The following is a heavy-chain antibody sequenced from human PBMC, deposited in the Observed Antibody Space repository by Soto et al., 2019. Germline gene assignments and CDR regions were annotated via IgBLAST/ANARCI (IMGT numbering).Heavy chain of an antibody. V-gene: IGHV3-23*01. J-gene: IGHJ2*01. CDR2: ISGSGDIT. Sequence: EVQLLESGGGLVQPGGSLRLSCVASGFIFNTHAMSWVRQAPGKGLEWVSSISGSGDITYYADSLKGRFTISRDNSKNTLYLQMNSLRAEDTAVYYCATTVTTLYILDWYFDLWGRGTLVTVSS. D-gene: IGHD4-4*01. CDR1: GFIFNTHA. CDR3: ATTVTTLYILDWYFDL.